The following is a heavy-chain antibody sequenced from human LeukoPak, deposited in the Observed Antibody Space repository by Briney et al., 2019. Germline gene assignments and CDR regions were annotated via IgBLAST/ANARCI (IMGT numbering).Heavy chain of an antibody. J-gene: IGHJ6*02. Sequence: ASVKVSCKASGGTLSSYAISWVRQAPGQGLEWMGRINPNSGGTNYAQKFQGRVTMTRDTSISTAYMELSRLRSDDTAVYYCARDSPQLERRVDSRYYYYGMDVWGQGTTVTVSS. CDR1: GGTLSSYA. CDR3: ARDSPQLERRVDSRYYYYGMDV. CDR2: INPNSGGT. D-gene: IGHD1-1*01. V-gene: IGHV1-2*06.